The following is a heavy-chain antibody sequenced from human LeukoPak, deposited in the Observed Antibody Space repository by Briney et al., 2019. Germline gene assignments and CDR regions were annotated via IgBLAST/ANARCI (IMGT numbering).Heavy chain of an antibody. V-gene: IGHV3-21*01. J-gene: IGHJ6*02. CDR3: ARDGVYDIVVVHTYYYGMDV. CDR1: GFTFSSYS. Sequence: GGSLRLSCAASGFTFSSYSMNWVRQAPGKGLEWVSSISSSSSYIYYADSVKGRFTISRDNAKNSLYLQMNSLRAEDTAVYYCARDGVYDIVVVHTYYYGMDVWGQGTTVTVSS. CDR2: ISSSSSYI. D-gene: IGHD2-2*01.